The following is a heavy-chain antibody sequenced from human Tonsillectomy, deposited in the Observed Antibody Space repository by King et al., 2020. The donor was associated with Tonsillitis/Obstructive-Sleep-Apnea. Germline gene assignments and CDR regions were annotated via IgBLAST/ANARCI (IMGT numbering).Heavy chain of an antibody. D-gene: IGHD3-16*01. V-gene: IGHV3-30*18. J-gene: IGHJ4*02. CDR2: ISSNGEGK. Sequence: VQLVESGGGVVQPGRSLRLSCAASGFTFSTYGMHWVRQAPGKGLEWVAVISSNGEGKYYGDSVEGRFTIYRDNSKNTQYLQMNSLRAEDTAVYYCAKEARRSGFGTFFHDWGQGTLVTVS. CDR1: GFTFSTYG. CDR3: AKEARRSGFGTFFHD.